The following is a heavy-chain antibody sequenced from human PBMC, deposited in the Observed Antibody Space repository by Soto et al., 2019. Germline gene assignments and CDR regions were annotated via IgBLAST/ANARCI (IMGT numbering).Heavy chain of an antibody. Sequence: QVQLVQSGAEVKKPGSSVKVSCKASGGTFSSYAISWVRQAPGQGLEWMGGIIPIFGTANYAQKFQGRVTITADESTSTADMELSSLRSEDTAVYYCASRILRLGELSLSRDPYYYYYGMDVWGQGTTVTVSS. CDR2: IIPIFGTA. V-gene: IGHV1-69*01. CDR3: ASRILRLGELSLSRDPYYYYYGMDV. CDR1: GGTFSSYA. D-gene: IGHD3-16*02. J-gene: IGHJ6*02.